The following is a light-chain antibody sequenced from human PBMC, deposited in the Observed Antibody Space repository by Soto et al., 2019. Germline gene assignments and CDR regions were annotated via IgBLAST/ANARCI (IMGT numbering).Light chain of an antibody. CDR1: QSVSSSY. CDR3: QQLLS. Sequence: EIVLTQSPGTLSLSPGERATLSCRASQSVSSSYLAWYQQKPGQAPRLLIYGASSRATGIPDRFSGSGSGTDVTFTISSLEAEDFAVYYCQQLLSFGPGTKGDIK. J-gene: IGKJ3*01. V-gene: IGKV3-20*01. CDR2: GAS.